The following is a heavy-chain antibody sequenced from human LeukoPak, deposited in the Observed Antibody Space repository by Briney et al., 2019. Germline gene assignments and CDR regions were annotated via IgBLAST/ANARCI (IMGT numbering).Heavy chain of an antibody. D-gene: IGHD3-9*01. CDR2: ITNSGTTI. V-gene: IGHV3-11*01. CDR1: GFTFSSYA. CDR3: ARDGHYDILTGYFQD. Sequence: GGSLRLSCAASGFTFSSYAMSWIRQAPGKGLEWVSYITNSGTTIYYADSVKGRFTISRDNAKNSLYLQMNSLRAEDTAVYYCARDGHYDILTGYFQDWGQGTLVTVSS. J-gene: IGHJ1*01.